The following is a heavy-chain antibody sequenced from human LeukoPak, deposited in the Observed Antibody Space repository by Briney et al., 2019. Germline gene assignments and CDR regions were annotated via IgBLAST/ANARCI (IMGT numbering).Heavy chain of an antibody. CDR3: ARDLMATDIVVVPAAMAPDYYYYMDV. D-gene: IGHD2-2*01. V-gene: IGHV1-2*02. Sequence: ASVKVSCRGSGYTFTGYYMHWGRQAPGQGVEGMGWINPNSGGTNYAQKFQGRVTMTRDTSISTAYMGLSRLRSDDTAVYYCARDLMATDIVVVPAAMAPDYYYYMDVWGKGTTVTVSS. CDR2: INPNSGGT. CDR1: GYTFTGYY. J-gene: IGHJ6*03.